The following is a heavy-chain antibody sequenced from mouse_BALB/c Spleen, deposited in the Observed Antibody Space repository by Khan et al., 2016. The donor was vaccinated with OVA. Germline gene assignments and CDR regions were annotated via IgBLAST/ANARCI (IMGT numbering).Heavy chain of an antibody. J-gene: IGHJ4*01. CDR1: GFSLSDYG. CDR2: IWGGGST. V-gene: IGHV2-6-5*01. Sequence: QVQLQQSRPGLVAPSQNLSITCTVSGFSLSDYGVSWIRQPPGKGLEWLGVIWGGGSTYYNSALKSRLSISKDNSKSQVFLKMSSLQSDDTAMFYCAKGVWSYYYTLDYWGQGTSVTVSS. CDR3: AKGVWSYYYTLDY.